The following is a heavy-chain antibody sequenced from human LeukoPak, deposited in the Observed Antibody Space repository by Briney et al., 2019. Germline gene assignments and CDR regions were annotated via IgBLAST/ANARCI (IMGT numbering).Heavy chain of an antibody. CDR3: ARHVIVRGVINPLFGFDP. Sequence: SETLSLTCTVSGGSISSSSYYWGWIRQPPGKGLEWIGSIYYSGSTYYNPSLKSRVTISVDTSKNQFSLKLSSVTAADTAVYHCARHVIVRGVINPLFGFDPWGQGTLVTVSS. V-gene: IGHV4-39*01. J-gene: IGHJ5*02. D-gene: IGHD3-10*02. CDR1: GGSISSSSYY. CDR2: IYYSGST.